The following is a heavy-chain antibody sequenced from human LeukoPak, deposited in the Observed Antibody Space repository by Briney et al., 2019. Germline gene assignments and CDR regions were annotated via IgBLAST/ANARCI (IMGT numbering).Heavy chain of an antibody. CDR2: IRYDGSNK. D-gene: IGHD3-22*01. CDR1: GFTFSSYA. CDR3: ARDRPIGGGYASWFDP. J-gene: IGHJ5*02. V-gene: IGHV3-30*02. Sequence: GGSLRLSCATSGFTFSSYAMHWVRQAPGKGLEWVAFIRYDGSNKYYADSVKGRFTISRDNSKNTLYLQMNSLRAEDTAVYYCARDRPIGGGYASWFDPWGQGTLVTVSS.